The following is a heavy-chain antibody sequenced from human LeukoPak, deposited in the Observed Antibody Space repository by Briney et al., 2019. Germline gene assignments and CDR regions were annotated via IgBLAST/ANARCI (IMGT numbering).Heavy chain of an antibody. Sequence: SMKVSCKASGGTFSSCAISWVRQAPGQGLEWMGGIIPIFGTANYAQKFQGRVTITADESTSTAYMELSSLRSEDTAVYYCARVDCSSTSCYDYYYYYYMDVWGKGTTVTVSS. J-gene: IGHJ6*03. CDR1: GGTFSSCA. D-gene: IGHD2-2*01. CDR2: IIPIFGTA. V-gene: IGHV1-69*13. CDR3: ARVDCSSTSCYDYYYYYYMDV.